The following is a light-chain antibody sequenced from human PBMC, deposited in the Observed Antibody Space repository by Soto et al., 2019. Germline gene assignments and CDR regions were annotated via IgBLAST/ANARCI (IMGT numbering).Light chain of an antibody. V-gene: IGKV3-20*01. CDR3: QQYGSSPLT. Sequence: EIVLTQSPGTLSLSPGERATLSCRASQSVTTNYLAWYQHKPGQAPRLLIYGASTRATGIPDRFSGSVSGTDFTLTINRLEPEDFSVYYCQQYGSSPLTFGGGTKVDIE. CDR1: QSVTTNY. J-gene: IGKJ4*01. CDR2: GAS.